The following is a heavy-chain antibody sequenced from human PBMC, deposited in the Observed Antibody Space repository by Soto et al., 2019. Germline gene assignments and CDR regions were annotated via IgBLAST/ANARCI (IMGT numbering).Heavy chain of an antibody. CDR1: GYTFISHP. D-gene: IGHD3-10*01. J-gene: IGHJ5*02. CDR3: ARGILLWFGTDNFCFDP. CDR2: INAGNGNT. V-gene: IGHV1-3*01. Sequence: ASVKVSCKASGYTFISHPIHWVRQAPGQRLEWMGWINAGNGNTKYSQKFQGRVTITRDTSASTAYMELSRLRSEDTALYYCARGILLWFGTDNFCFDPWGPGTLVTVS.